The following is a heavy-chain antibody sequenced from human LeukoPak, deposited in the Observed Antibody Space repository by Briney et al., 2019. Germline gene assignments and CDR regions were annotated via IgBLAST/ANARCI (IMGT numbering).Heavy chain of an antibody. CDR3: ARTGYSSSWYQYYFDY. V-gene: IGHV1-46*01. CDR1: GYSFSAYY. J-gene: IGHJ4*02. CDR2: INPSGGST. D-gene: IGHD6-13*01. Sequence: ASVKISCKASGYSFSAYYMHWVRQAPGQGLDWMGVINPSGGSTSYALKFQDRVTVSRDTSTSTVYMELSSLRSGDTAVYSCARTGYSSSWYQYYFDYWGQGTLVTVSS.